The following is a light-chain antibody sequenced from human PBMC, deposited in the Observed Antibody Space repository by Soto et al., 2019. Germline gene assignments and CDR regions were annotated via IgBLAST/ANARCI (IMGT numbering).Light chain of an antibody. Sequence: IVLTQYPGSLSLSPGEGATLSCRASQSVSTTYLAWYQLKPGQAPRLVIYATSSRAAGIPDRFRGSGSGTEFTLTISSLEPEDVGVYFCQQYGNSPPYSFGQGTKWEIK. V-gene: IGKV3-20*01. J-gene: IGKJ2*03. CDR1: QSVSTTY. CDR3: QQYGNSPPYS. CDR2: ATS.